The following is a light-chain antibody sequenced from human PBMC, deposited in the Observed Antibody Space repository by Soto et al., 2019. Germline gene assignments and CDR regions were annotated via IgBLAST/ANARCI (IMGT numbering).Light chain of an antibody. CDR3: QKYDSAPFT. V-gene: IGKV1-27*01. J-gene: IGKJ3*01. CDR2: ATS. Sequence: DIQMTQSPSPLPASVGDRVTITCRASPGIGNYLAWYQQKPGKVPKLLIYATSTLQSGVPSRFIGSGSGTDFTLTISSLQPDDVATYYCQKYDSAPFTFGPGTKVDI. CDR1: PGIGNY.